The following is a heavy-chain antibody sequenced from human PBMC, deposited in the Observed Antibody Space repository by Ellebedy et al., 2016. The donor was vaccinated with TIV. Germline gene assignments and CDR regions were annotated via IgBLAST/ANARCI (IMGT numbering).Heavy chain of an antibody. D-gene: IGHD6-19*01. CDR1: GFIVTSNY. J-gene: IGHJ4*02. Sequence: GESLKISCAASGFIVTSNYMSWVRQAPGKGPEWVSVFYSGGSTDYADSVKGRFTISRDRSKNTLYLQMNSLRPEDTAVYYCARVGGQWLPFDYWGQGTLVTVSS. CDR3: ARVGGQWLPFDY. V-gene: IGHV3-66*01. CDR2: FYSGGST.